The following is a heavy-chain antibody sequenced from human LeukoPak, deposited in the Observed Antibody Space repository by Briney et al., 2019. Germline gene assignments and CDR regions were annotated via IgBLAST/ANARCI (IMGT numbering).Heavy chain of an antibody. CDR2: IRYDGSNK. CDR3: ASRSTMGRAFDI. V-gene: IGHV3-30*02. Sequence: GGSLRLSCAASGFTFSSYGMHWVRQAPGKGLEWVAFIRYDGSNKYYADSVKGRFTISRDYAKNSLYLQMNSLRPEDTAVYYCASRSTMGRAFDIWGQGTMVTVSS. CDR1: GFTFSSYG. D-gene: IGHD1-14*01. J-gene: IGHJ3*02.